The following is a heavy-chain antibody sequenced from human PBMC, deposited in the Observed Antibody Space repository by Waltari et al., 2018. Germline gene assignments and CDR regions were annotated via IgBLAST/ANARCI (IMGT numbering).Heavy chain of an antibody. V-gene: IGHV1-3*03. J-gene: IGHJ3*02. CDR3: ASHRGGTSEDAFDI. CDR2: INAGNGNT. Sequence: QVQLVQSGAEVKKPGASVKVSCRASGYTFTRYAMHWVRQAPGQRLEWMGWINAGNGNTKYSQEFQGRVTITRDTSASTAYMELSSLRSEDMAVYYCASHRGGTSEDAFDIWGQGTMVTVSS. CDR1: GYTFTRYA. D-gene: IGHD2-2*01.